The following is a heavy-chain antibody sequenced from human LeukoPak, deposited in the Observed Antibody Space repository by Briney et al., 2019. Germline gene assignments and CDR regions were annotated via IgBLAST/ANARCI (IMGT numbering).Heavy chain of an antibody. Sequence: SETLSLTCTVSGGSISSSSYYWGWIRQPPGKGLEWIGSIYYSGSTYYNPSLKSRVTISVDTSKNQFSLKLSSVTAADTAVYYCARHLGQQLGWFDPWGQGTLVTVSS. CDR2: IYYSGST. CDR3: ARHLGQQLGWFDP. J-gene: IGHJ5*02. D-gene: IGHD6-13*01. CDR1: GGSISSSSYY. V-gene: IGHV4-39*01.